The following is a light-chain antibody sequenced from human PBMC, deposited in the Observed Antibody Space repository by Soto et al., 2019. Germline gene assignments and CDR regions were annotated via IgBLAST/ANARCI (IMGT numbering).Light chain of an antibody. CDR2: GAS. Sequence: EIVLTQSPGTLSFFPGERATLSCRASQSVSNTLAWYQQRLGQTPRLLIYGASTRATAFPARFSGSGSGTEFTLTISSLQSEDFAVYYCQQYYAWPWTFGQGTKVDI. J-gene: IGKJ1*01. V-gene: IGKV3-15*01. CDR3: QQYYAWPWT. CDR1: QSVSNT.